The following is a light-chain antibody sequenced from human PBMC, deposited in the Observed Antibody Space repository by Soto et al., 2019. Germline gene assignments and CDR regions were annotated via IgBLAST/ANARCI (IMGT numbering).Light chain of an antibody. CDR2: EVS. J-gene: IGLJ2*01. CDR1: SSDVGGYNY. CDR3: SSYAGSSTWV. V-gene: IGLV2-8*01. Sequence: QSAPTQPPSVSGSPGQSATISCTGTSSDVGGYNYVSWYQQYPGKAPKLMIYEVSKRPSGVPDRFSGSKSGNTASLTVSGLQPEDEADYYCSSYAGSSTWVFGGGTKVTVL.